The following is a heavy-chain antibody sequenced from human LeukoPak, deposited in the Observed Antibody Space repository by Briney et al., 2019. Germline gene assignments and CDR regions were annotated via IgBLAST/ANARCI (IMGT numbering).Heavy chain of an antibody. D-gene: IGHD4-23*01. CDR3: ASAWGGNGAFDI. CDR2: INPNSGGT. CDR1: GYTFRNYA. V-gene: IGHV1-2*02. Sequence: ASVKVSCKASGYTFRNYAINWVRQAPGQGLEWMGWINPNSGGTNYAQKFQGRVTMTRDTSISTAYMELSRLRSDDTAVYYCASAWGGNGAFDIWGQGTMVTVSS. J-gene: IGHJ3*02.